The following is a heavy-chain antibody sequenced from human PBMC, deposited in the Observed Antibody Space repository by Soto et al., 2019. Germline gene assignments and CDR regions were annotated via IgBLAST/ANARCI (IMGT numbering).Heavy chain of an antibody. CDR2: IVSGGST. CDR1: GFKVGSSY. J-gene: IGHJ4*02. D-gene: IGHD1-26*01. Sequence: EVKVIESGGDLIEPGGSLRLSCAASGFKVGSSYVTWVRQAPGEGLEWVSVIVSGGSTHYADSVTGRFTVSRDVSNNTVYLHMSSLRAEDTAVDFCATDSRNVGIGYFDSWGLGTLVTVSS. CDR3: ATDSRNVGIGYFDS. V-gene: IGHV3-53*01.